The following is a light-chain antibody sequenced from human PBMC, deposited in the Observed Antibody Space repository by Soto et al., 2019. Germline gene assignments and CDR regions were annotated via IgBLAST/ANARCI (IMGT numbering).Light chain of an antibody. J-gene: IGKJ4*01. CDR3: QQYNNWPPIT. Sequence: EIVMTQSPATLSVSPGETATLSCRASQSVSNNVAWYQQKPGQAPRLLILGASTRATGIPARFSGSGSGTEFTLTISSLQSEDFAVYYCQQYNNWPPITFGGGTKVDIK. V-gene: IGKV3-15*01. CDR1: QSVSNN. CDR2: GAS.